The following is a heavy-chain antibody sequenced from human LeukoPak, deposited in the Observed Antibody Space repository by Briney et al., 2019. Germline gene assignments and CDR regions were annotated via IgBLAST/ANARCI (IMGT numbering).Heavy chain of an antibody. CDR3: SRHFDL. CDR2: INHSGSI. V-gene: IGHV4-34*01. CDR1: GGPFSGYY. Sequence: SETLSLTCAVYGGPFSGYYWSWIRQPPGKGLEWIGEINHSGSINYNPSLKSRVTISIDTSKNQFSLKLSSVTAADAAVYYCSRHFDLWGRGTLVTVSS. J-gene: IGHJ2*01.